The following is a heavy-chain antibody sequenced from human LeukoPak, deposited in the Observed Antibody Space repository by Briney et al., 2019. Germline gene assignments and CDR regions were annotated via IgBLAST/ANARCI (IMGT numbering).Heavy chain of an antibody. CDR3: SRGAVTTGYSGYAMGKDLAY. V-gene: IGHV3-30*04. Sequence: PRGSLRLSCAASGFTFSSYARHWVRQAPGKGLEWVAVISYDGSNKYYAASVKGRFIIAKDNSKHTLYLQMNSLRAADTAVYYCSRGAVTTGYSGYAMGKDLAYWGQGTLVTVSS. CDR2: ISYDGSNK. CDR1: GFTFSSYA. D-gene: IGHD5-12*01. J-gene: IGHJ4*02.